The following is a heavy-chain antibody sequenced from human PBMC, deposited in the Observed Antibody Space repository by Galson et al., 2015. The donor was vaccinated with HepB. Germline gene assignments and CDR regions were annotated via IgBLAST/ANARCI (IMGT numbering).Heavy chain of an antibody. CDR1: GFTVSSNY. V-gene: IGHV3-66*01. CDR3: ARDLALYNSAATGY. Sequence: SLRLSYAASGFTVSSNYMSWVRQAPGKGLEWVSVLYTGLSTYYSDSVKGRFIISRDNSKNTLYLQMNSLRVEDTAVYYCARDLALYNSAATGYWGRGTLVTVSS. J-gene: IGHJ4*02. CDR2: LYTGLST. D-gene: IGHD1-1*01.